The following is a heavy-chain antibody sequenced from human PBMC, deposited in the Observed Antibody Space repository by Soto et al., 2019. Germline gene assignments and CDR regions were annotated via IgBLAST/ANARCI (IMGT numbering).Heavy chain of an antibody. D-gene: IGHD6-19*01. Sequence: QVQLVESGGGVVQPGRSLRLSCAASGFTVSSYSMHWVRQAPGKGLEWVAVISYDGSNKYYADPVKGRFTISRDNSKNTLYLQMNSLRAEDTAVYYCARERVAGYYYYGMDVWGQGTTVTVSS. V-gene: IGHV3-30-3*01. CDR2: ISYDGSNK. CDR1: GFTVSSYS. J-gene: IGHJ6*02. CDR3: ARERVAGYYYYGMDV.